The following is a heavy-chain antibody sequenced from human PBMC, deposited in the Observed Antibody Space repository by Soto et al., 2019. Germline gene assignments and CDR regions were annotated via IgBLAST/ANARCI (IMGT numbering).Heavy chain of an antibody. V-gene: IGHV1-69*02. CDR3: ARVRGTVNAGDM. J-gene: IGHJ3*02. D-gene: IGHD3-10*01. Sequence: QVQLVQSGAEVKKPGSSVKVSCKASGGTFGSYTIIWVRQAPGQGLEWMGRIIPILGIANYAQKFQGRVTITADQFTSTAYMELSSLRSQASAVYYCARVRGTVNAGDMWGQGTRGTVSS. CDR1: GGTFGSYT. CDR2: IIPILGIA.